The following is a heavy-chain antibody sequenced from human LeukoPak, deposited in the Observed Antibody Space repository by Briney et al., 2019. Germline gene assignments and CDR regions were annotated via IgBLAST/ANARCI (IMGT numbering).Heavy chain of an antibody. CDR2: MYYSGST. J-gene: IGHJ5*01. CDR3: ARHTEWLPFYS. CDR1: GGSISSYY. V-gene: IGHV4-59*05. Sequence: SETLSLTCTVSGGSISSYYWSWIRQPPGKGLEWIGSMYYSGSTYYNPSLKSRVTISVDTSKNQFSLKLSSVTAADTAVYYCARHTEWLPFYSWGQGTLVTVSS. D-gene: IGHD3-3*01.